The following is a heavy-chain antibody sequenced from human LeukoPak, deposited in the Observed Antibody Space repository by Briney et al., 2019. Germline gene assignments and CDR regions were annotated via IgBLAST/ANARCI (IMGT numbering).Heavy chain of an antibody. CDR2: YDGSNK. CDR3: ARNGGYSYGYDPYYFDY. J-gene: IGHJ4*02. D-gene: IGHD5-18*01. V-gene: IGHV3-30*01. Sequence: YDGSNKYYAESVKGRFTISRDNSKNTLYLQMNSLRAEDTAVYYCARNGGYSYGYDPYYFDYWGQGTLVTVSS.